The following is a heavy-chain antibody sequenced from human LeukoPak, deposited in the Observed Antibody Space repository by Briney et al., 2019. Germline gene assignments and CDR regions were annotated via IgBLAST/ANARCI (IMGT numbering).Heavy chain of an antibody. Sequence: SETLSLTCAVYGGSFSGYYWSWIRHPPGKGLEWIGEINHSGSTNYNPSLKSRVTISVDTSKNQFSLKLSSVTAADTAVYYCARRRDFWSGYYNPSYFDYWGQGTLVTVSS. J-gene: IGHJ4*02. CDR2: INHSGST. CDR1: GGSFSGYY. CDR3: ARRRDFWSGYYNPSYFDY. V-gene: IGHV4-34*01. D-gene: IGHD3-3*01.